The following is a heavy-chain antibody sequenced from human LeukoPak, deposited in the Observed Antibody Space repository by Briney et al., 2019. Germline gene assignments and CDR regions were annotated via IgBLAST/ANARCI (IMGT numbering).Heavy chain of an antibody. J-gene: IGHJ5*02. Sequence: ASVKVSCKASGYTFTGYYIHWVRQAPGQGLEWMGRINPNTGGTDYAQKFQGRVTMTRHKYITTAYMERGRLTSDDTAIYYCAKVPPSITAAGNWLGPWGQGALVTVSS. D-gene: IGHD6-13*01. V-gene: IGHV1-2*06. CDR1: GYTFTGYY. CDR3: AKVPPSITAAGNWLGP. CDR2: INPNTGGT.